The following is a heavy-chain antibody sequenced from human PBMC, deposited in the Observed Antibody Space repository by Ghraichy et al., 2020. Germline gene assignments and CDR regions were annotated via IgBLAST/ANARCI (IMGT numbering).Heavy chain of an antibody. D-gene: IGHD6-19*01. J-gene: IGHJ4*02. Sequence: GGSLRLSCAASGFTFSNYAMSWVRQAPGKGLECVSSISGSGISTYFADSVKGRFTISRDNSKTTLYLQMNSLRSEDTAVYYCVKVHSSGWYQVKSGPFDYGGQGILATVSS. CDR2: ISGSGIST. CDR1: GFTFSNYA. V-gene: IGHV3-23*01. CDR3: VKVHSSGWYQVKSGPFDY.